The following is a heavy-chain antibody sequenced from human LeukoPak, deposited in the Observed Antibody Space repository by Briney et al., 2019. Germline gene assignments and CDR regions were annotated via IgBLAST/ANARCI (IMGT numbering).Heavy chain of an antibody. Sequence: PGGSLRLSCAASGFTFSSYGMHWVRQAPGKGLEWVAFIRYDGRNKYYADSVKGRFTISRDNAKNSLYLQMNSLRAEDTAVYFCARDGIMTSSGWDFDYWGQGTLVTVSS. CDR3: ARDGIMTSSGWDFDY. V-gene: IGHV3-30*02. CDR1: GFTFSSYG. J-gene: IGHJ4*02. D-gene: IGHD6-19*01. CDR2: IRYDGRNK.